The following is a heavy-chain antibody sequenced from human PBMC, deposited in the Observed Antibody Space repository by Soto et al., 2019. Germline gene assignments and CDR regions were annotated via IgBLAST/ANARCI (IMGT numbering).Heavy chain of an antibody. CDR2: ISSSGSTI. CDR1: GFTFSDYY. D-gene: IGHD3-22*01. Sequence: GGSLRLSCAASGFTFSDYYMSWIRQAPGKGLEWVSYISSSGSTIYYADSVKGRFTISRDNAKNSLYLQMNSLRAEDTAVYYCARSYYYDSTLFVMDVWGQGTTVTVSS. CDR3: ARSYYYDSTLFVMDV. V-gene: IGHV3-11*01. J-gene: IGHJ6*02.